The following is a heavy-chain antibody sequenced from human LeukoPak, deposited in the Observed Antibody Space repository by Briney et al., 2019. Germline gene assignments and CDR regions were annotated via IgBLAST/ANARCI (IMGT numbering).Heavy chain of an antibody. Sequence: GGSLRLSCATSGFTFSTFWMHWVRQAPGKGLVWVSRTNHDGSSTNYADSVRGRFTISRDNAKNSLYLQMNSLRADDTAVYYCARGGTTFEKWGQGTLVTVSS. J-gene: IGHJ4*02. CDR1: GFTFSTFW. V-gene: IGHV3-74*01. CDR3: ARGGTTFEK. CDR2: TNHDGSST. D-gene: IGHD2/OR15-2a*01.